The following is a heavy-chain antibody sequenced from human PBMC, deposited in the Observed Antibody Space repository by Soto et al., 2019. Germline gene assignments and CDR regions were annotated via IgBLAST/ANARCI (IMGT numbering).Heavy chain of an antibody. D-gene: IGHD2-2*02. J-gene: IGHJ6*02. CDR1: GFTFISYS. V-gene: IGHV3-48*02. CDR2: ISSSSSTI. CDR3: ARDYHYCSSTSCYSFDYYYGMDV. Sequence: GGSLRLSCAASGFTFISYSMNWVRQAPGKGLEWVSYISSSSSTIYYADSVKGRFTISRDNAKNSLYLQMNSLRDEDTAVYYCARDYHYCSSTSCYSFDYYYGMDVWGQGTTVTVS.